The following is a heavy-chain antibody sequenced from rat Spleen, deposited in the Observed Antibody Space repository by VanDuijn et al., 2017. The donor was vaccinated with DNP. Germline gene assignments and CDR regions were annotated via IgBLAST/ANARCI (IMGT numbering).Heavy chain of an antibody. CDR2: IIHDGRSI. J-gene: IGHJ2*01. CDR3: ATDQGWFQARSWFAY. CDR1: GLTFSDYA. V-gene: IGHV5S10*01. D-gene: IGHD1-1*01. Sequence: EVQLVESGGGLVQPGRSLKLSCAASGLTFSDYAMAWVRQAPKKGLEWVATIIHDGRSIYYRDPVKGRFTIPRDNAKSTLYLQMDSLRSEEPATYYCATDQGWFQARSWFAYWGQGVMVTVSS.